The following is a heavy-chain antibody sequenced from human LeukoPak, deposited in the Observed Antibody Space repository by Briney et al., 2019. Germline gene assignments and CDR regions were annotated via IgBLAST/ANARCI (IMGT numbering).Heavy chain of an antibody. CDR2: IYHSGST. V-gene: IGHV4-38-2*01. Sequence: SETLSLTCAVSGYSISSGYYWGWIRQPPGKGLEWIGSIYHSGSTYYNPSLKSRVTISVDTSKNQFSLKLSSVTAADTAVYYCARTQWFGELLFDYWGQGTLVTVSS. CDR1: GYSISSGYY. D-gene: IGHD3-10*01. CDR3: ARTQWFGELLFDY. J-gene: IGHJ4*02.